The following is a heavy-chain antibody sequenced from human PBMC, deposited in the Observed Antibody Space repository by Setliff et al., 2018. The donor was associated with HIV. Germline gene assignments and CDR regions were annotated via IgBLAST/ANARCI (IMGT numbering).Heavy chain of an antibody. Sequence: SETLSLTCAVYGGSFSGYYWSWIRQPPGKGLEWIGEINHSGSTNYNPSLKSRVTISVDTSKNQFSLKLSSVTAADTAVYYCARVRDYYDSGAQAFDIWGQGTMVTVSS. CDR3: ARVRDYYDSGAQAFDI. CDR1: GGSFSGYY. CDR2: INHSGST. D-gene: IGHD3-22*01. J-gene: IGHJ3*02. V-gene: IGHV4-34*01.